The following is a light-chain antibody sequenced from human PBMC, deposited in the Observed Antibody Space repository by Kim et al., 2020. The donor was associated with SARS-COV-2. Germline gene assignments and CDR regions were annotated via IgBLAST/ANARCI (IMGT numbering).Light chain of an antibody. Sequence: PGVTVTLTCCSSSGAVTSGHYPYWFQQKSGQAPRALIYDTGNRHSSTPARFSGSLLGDKAALTLSGAQPEDEAEYYCLLSYSEGRVFGGGTQLTVL. V-gene: IGLV7-46*01. CDR1: SGAVTSGHY. J-gene: IGLJ3*02. CDR3: LLSYSEGRV. CDR2: DTG.